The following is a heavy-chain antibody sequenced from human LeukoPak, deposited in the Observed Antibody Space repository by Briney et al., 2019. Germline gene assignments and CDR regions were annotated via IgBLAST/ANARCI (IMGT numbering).Heavy chain of an antibody. V-gene: IGHV3-21*01. CDR3: ARHLWFGELARYYYGMDV. CDR1: GFTFSSYS. J-gene: IGHJ6*02. D-gene: IGHD3-10*01. CDR2: ISSSSSYI. Sequence: PGGSLRLSCAASGFTFSSYSMNWVRQAPGKGLEWVSSISSSSSYIYYADSVRGRFTLSRDNAKNSLYLQMNSLRAEDTAVYYCARHLWFGELARYYYGMDVWGQGTTVTVSS.